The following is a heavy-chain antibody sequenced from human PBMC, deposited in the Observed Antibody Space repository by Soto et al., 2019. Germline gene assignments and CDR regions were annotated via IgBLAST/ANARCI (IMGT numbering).Heavy chain of an antibody. CDR3: ARGQVVAAQH. J-gene: IGHJ4*02. D-gene: IGHD2-15*01. V-gene: IGHV4-30-2*01. CDR2: IYHSGST. Sequence: SETLSLTCAVPGGSISSCGYSWSWIRQPPGKGLEWIGYIYHSGSTYYNPSLKSRVTISVDRSKNQFSLKLSSVTAADTAVYYCARGQVVAAQHWGQGTLVTVSS. CDR1: GGSISSCGYS.